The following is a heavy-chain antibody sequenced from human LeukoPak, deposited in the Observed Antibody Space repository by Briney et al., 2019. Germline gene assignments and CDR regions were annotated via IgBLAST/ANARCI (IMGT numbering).Heavy chain of an antibody. CDR3: ARSSQTPDYYTLGGYYYLGY. J-gene: IGHJ4*02. V-gene: IGHV1-8*01. Sequence: GASVKVSCKASRYTFTSYDINWVREAAGHGLEWMGWMNPNTGRTGYAQKFQGRITMTRDTSINTAYMELTNLRSEDTAIYYCARSSQTPDYYTLGGYYYLGYWGQGTPVTVPS. D-gene: IGHD3-10*01. CDR2: MNPNTGRT. CDR1: RYTFTSYD.